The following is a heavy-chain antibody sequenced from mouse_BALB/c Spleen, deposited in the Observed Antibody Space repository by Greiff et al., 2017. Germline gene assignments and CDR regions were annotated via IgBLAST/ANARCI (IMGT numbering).Heavy chain of an antibody. J-gene: IGHJ4*01. CDR3: ARSGYGNYVRAMDY. V-gene: IGHV5-17*02. CDR1: GFTFSSFG. Sequence: EVMLVESGGGLVQPGGSRKLSCAASGFTFSSFGMHWVRQAPEKGLEWVAYISSGSSTIYYADTVKGRFTISRDNPKNTLFLQMTSLRSEDTAMYYCARSGYGNYVRAMDYWGQGTSVTVSS. CDR2: ISSGSSTI. D-gene: IGHD2-1*01.